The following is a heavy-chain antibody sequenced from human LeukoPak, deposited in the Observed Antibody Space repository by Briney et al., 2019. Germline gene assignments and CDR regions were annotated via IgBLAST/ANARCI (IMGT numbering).Heavy chain of an antibody. CDR1: GFTFSSYS. D-gene: IGHD2/OR15-2a*01. V-gene: IGHV3-21*01. J-gene: IGHJ3*02. Sequence: GGSLRLSCAASGFTFSSYSMNWVRQAPGKGLEWVSSISSSSSYIYYADSVKGRFTISRDNAKSSLYLQMNSLRAEDTAVYYCARAANSNAFDIWGQGTMVTVSS. CDR2: ISSSSSYI. CDR3: ARAANSNAFDI.